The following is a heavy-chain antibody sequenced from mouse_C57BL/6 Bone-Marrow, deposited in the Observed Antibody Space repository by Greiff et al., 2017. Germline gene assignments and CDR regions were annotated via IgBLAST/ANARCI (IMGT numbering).Heavy chain of an antibody. Sequence: QVQLQQSGAELARPGASVKLSCKASGYTFTSYGISWVKQRTGQGLVWIGEIYPRSGNTYYNEKCKGKATLTADKSSSTAYMELRSLTSEDSAVYFCARPLLEAWFAYWGQGTLVTVSA. V-gene: IGHV1-81*01. CDR3: ARPLLEAWFAY. D-gene: IGHD2-10*01. CDR1: GYTFTSYG. CDR2: IYPRSGNT. J-gene: IGHJ3*01.